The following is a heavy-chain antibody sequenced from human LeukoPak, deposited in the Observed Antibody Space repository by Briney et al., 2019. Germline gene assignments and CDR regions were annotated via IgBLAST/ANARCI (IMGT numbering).Heavy chain of an antibody. CDR1: GGSISSYY. CDR3: ARILGSYFDY. CDR2: IYFSGST. J-gene: IGHJ4*02. D-gene: IGHD3-10*01. Sequence: SETLSLTCTVSGGSISSYYWSWIRQPPGEGLEWIGYIYFSGSTHYNPSLKSRVTMSVDTSKNQFSLKLSSVTAADTAVYYCARILGSYFDYWGQETLVTVSS. V-gene: IGHV4-59*01.